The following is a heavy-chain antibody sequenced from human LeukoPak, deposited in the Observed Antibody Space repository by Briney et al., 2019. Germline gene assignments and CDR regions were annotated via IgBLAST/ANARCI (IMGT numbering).Heavy chain of an antibody. CDR1: GGTFSSYA. J-gene: IGHJ6*02. Sequence: GASVKVSCKASGGTFSSYAISWVRQAPGQGLEWMGGIIPILGTANYAQKFQGRVTITADESTSTAYMELSSLRSEDTAVYYCAGGYSYGSSLITMVRGVIYYGMDVWGQGTTVTVSS. V-gene: IGHV1-69*13. CDR3: AGGYSYGSSLITMVRGVIYYGMDV. D-gene: IGHD3-10*01. CDR2: IIPILGTA.